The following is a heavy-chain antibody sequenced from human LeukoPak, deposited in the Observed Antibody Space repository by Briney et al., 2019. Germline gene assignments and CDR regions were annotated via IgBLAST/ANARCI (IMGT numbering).Heavy chain of an antibody. V-gene: IGHV4-31*03. CDR2: IYYSGST. Sequence: PSETLSLTCTVSGGSISSGGYYWSWIRQHPGKGLEWIGYIYYSGSTYYNPSLKSRVTISVDTSKNQFSLKLSSVTAADTAVYYCAREVRAVARERWFDPWGQGTLVTVSS. J-gene: IGHJ5*02. CDR1: GGSISSGGYY. D-gene: IGHD6-19*01. CDR3: AREVRAVARERWFDP.